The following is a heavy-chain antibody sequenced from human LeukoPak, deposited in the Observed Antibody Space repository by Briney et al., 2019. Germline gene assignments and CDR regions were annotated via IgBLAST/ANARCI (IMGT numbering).Heavy chain of an antibody. J-gene: IGHJ4*02. CDR3: ATEFYSNGYNF. Sequence: GGSLRLSCAASGFTFSSAWLTWVRQPPGKGLEWVGHIKSRTDGGSTDYSAPVKGRFSVSRDDSKNTVYLQMNSLRTEDSAVYYCATEFYSNGYNFWGQGTPVTVST. V-gene: IGHV3-15*01. CDR1: GFTFSSAW. D-gene: IGHD5-24*01. CDR2: IKSRTDGGST.